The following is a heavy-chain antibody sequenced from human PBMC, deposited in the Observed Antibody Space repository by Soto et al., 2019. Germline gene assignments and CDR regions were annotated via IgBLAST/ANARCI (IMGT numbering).Heavy chain of an antibody. D-gene: IGHD6-6*01. J-gene: IGHJ4*02. V-gene: IGHV3-21*01. CDR3: ARRSIAARFLDY. CDR1: GFTFSSYS. CDR2: ISSSSSYI. Sequence: GGSLRLSCAASGFTFSSYSMNWVRQAPGKGLEWVSSISSSSSYIYYADSVKGRFTISRDNAKNSLYLQMNSLRAEDTAVYYCARRSIAARFLDYWGQGTLVTVSS.